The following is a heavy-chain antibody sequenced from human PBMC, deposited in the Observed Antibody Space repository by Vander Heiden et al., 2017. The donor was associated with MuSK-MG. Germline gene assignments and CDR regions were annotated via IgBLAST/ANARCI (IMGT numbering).Heavy chain of an antibody. Sequence: EVRLVESGGGLAQPGGSLRLPCAASGFPFSTYCTTWVRQAPGKGLEWVASIQPDGSEKYYVDSVKGRFTISRDNAKNSLYLQLNSLRAEDTAVYYCARRSGSGLSYYFDYWGDGTLVAVSS. CDR2: IQPDGSEK. J-gene: IGHJ4*01. V-gene: IGHV3-7*01. D-gene: IGHD1-26*01. CDR1: GFPFSTYC. CDR3: ARRSGSGLSYYFDY.